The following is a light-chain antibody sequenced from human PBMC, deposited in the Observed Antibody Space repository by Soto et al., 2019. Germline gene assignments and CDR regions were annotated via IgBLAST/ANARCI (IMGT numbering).Light chain of an antibody. CDR3: HQYGTSLGT. CDR1: HSFAGSY. Sequence: EIVLTQSPGTLSLSPGESATLSCRASHSFAGSYLAWYQQKPGQAPRLLISGASSRATGIPDRFSGSGSGTDFTLTISRLEPEDFGVYYCHQYGTSLGTFGQGTK. J-gene: IGKJ1*01. V-gene: IGKV3-20*01. CDR2: GAS.